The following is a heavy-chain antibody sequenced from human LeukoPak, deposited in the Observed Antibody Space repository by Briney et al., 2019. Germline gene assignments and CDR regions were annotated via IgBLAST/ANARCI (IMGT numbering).Heavy chain of an antibody. V-gene: IGHV4-31*03. CDR2: IHYSGST. Sequence: PSETLSLTCTVSGASISSNNYYWTWIRQHPGKGLEWIGYIHYSGSTSYNPSLEGRVTISLDTSDNQYSLKLTSVTAADTAIYYCARYIITMVRGMDYWGQGTLATVSS. J-gene: IGHJ4*02. CDR3: ARYIITMVRGMDY. D-gene: IGHD3-10*01. CDR1: GASISSNNYY.